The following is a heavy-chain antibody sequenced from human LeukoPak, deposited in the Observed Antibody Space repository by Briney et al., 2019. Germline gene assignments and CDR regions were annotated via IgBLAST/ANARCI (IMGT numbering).Heavy chain of an antibody. V-gene: IGHV1-2*02. CDR2: INPNSGGT. CDR1: GYTFTGYY. Sequence: GASVKVSCKASGYTFTGYYMHWVRQAPGQGLGWMGWINPNSGGTNYAQKFQGRVTMTTDTSISTAYMELSRLRSDDTAVYYCARPLWFGNNWFDPWGQGTLVTVSS. J-gene: IGHJ5*02. CDR3: ARPLWFGNNWFDP. D-gene: IGHD3-10*01.